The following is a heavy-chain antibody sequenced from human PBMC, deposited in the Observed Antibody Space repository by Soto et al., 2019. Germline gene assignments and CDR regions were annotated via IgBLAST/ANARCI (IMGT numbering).Heavy chain of an antibody. J-gene: IGHJ4*02. CDR1: GFTFSSYG. D-gene: IGHD6-6*01. V-gene: IGHV3-30*18. CDR2: ISYDGSNK. CDR3: AKEIAARSHFDY. Sequence: QVQLVESGGGVVQPGRSLRLSCAASGFTFSSYGMHWVRQAPGKGLEWVAVISYDGSNKYYADSVKGRFTISRDNSNNTLYLQMNSLRAEDTAVYYCAKEIAARSHFDYWGQGTLVTVSS.